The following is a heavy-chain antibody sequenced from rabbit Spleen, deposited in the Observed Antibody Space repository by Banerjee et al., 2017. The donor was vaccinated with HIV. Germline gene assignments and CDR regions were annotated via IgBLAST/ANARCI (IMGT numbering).Heavy chain of an antibody. CDR2: IYAGSSGTT. J-gene: IGHJ6*01. D-gene: IGHD8-1*01. CDR1: GVSLNDKDV. CDR3: ARDTGTSFSTYGMDL. Sequence: EQLEESGGGLVKPEGSLTLTCKASGVSLNDKDVMCWVRQAPGKGLEWIACIYAGSSGTTYYTNWAKGRFTISKTSSTTVTLQMTNLTDADTATYFCARDTGTSFSTYGMDLWGQGTLVTVS. V-gene: IGHV1S45*01.